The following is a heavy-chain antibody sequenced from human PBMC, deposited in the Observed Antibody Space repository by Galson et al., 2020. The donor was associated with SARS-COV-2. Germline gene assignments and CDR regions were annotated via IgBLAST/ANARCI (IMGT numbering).Heavy chain of an antibody. Sequence: SETLSLTCTVSDASIISSDWWGWVRQSPGKGLEWIGEIYFSGTTAYNPSLKSRVTISVDPSKNQFSLNLIPLTAADTAIYYCARVRRDYYDWFDPWGQGTLVTVSS. V-gene: IGHV4-4*02. CDR2: IYFSGTT. CDR1: DASIISSDW. J-gene: IGHJ5*02. D-gene: IGHD2-21*02. CDR3: ARVRRDYYDWFDP.